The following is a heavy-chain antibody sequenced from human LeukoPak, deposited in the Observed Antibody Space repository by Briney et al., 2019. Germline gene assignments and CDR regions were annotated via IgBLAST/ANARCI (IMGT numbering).Heavy chain of an antibody. D-gene: IGHD6-13*01. CDR3: ARVVGSSWYYFDY. Sequence: SETLSLTCTVSGGSISSSSYYWGWIRQPPGKGLEWIGSIYYSGSTYYNPSLKSRVTISVDTSKNQFSLKLSSVTAADTAVYYCARVVGSSWYYFDYWGQGTLVTVSS. CDR2: IYYSGST. CDR1: GGSISSSSYY. V-gene: IGHV4-39*01. J-gene: IGHJ4*02.